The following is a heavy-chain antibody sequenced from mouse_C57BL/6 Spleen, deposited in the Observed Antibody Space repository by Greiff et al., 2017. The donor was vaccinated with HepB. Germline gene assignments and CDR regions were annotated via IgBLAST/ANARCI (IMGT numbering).Heavy chain of an antibody. CDR2: INPSTGGT. J-gene: IGHJ2*01. D-gene: IGHD2-2*01. CDR3: ARGEGLRLDY. V-gene: IGHV1-42*01. CDR1: GYSFTGYY. Sequence: VQLQQSGPELVKPGASVKISCKASGYSFTGYYMNWVKQSPEKSLEWIGEINPSTGGTTYNQKFKAKATLTVDKSSSTAYMQLKSLTSEDSAVYYCARGEGLRLDYWGQGTTLTVSS.